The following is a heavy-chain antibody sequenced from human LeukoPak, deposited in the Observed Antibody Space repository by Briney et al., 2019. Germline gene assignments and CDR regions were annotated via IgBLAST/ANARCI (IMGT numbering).Heavy chain of an antibody. J-gene: IGHJ4*02. V-gene: IGHV5-51*01. CDR3: ARHGARDHCGGDCYSDY. CDR2: IYPGDSDT. Sequence: GESLKISCKGSGYSFTSYWIGWVRQMPGKGLEWMGIIYPGDSDTRYSPSFQGQVTISADKSISTAYLQWSSLKASDTAMYYCARHGARDHCGGDCYSDYWGQGTLVTVSS. D-gene: IGHD2-21*02. CDR1: GYSFTSYW.